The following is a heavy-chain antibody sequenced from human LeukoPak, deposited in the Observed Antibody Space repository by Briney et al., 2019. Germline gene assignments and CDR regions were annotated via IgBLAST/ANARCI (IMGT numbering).Heavy chain of an antibody. D-gene: IGHD1-14*01. CDR3: ARHTRNHGMEV. CDR1: GGSISSGDYS. CDR2: IYNSGST. J-gene: IGHJ6*02. Sequence: PSQTLSLICIVSGGSISSGDYSWTWTRQHPGKGLEWIGYIYNSGSTSYKPSLKSRVTISEDTSQNQFSLKLSSVTAADTAVYYCARHTRNHGMEVWGQGTTVTVSS. V-gene: IGHV4-31*03.